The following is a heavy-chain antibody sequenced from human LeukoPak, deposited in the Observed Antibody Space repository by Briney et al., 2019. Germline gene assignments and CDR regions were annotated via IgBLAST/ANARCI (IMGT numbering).Heavy chain of an antibody. V-gene: IGHV3-48*03. CDR2: ISSSGSTT. J-gene: IGHJ5*02. CDR1: GFTFSSFE. Sequence: QTGGSLRLSFAASGFTFSSFEMNWVRQAPGKGLEWVSYISSSGSTTYYADSVKGRFTISRDNSKNTLYLQMNSLRAEDTAVYYCARETALVHDQWVQGTLVTVSS. D-gene: IGHD5-18*01. CDR3: ARETALVHDQ.